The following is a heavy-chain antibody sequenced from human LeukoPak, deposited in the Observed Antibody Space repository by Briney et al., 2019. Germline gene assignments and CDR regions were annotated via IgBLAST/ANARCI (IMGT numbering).Heavy chain of an antibody. Sequence: GGSLRLSYAASGFTFSSYEMNWVRQAPGKGLEWVSYISSSGSTIYYADSVKGRFTISRDNAKNSLYLQMNSLRAEDTAVYYCARDYYGSGSYHYWGQGTLVTVSS. CDR2: ISSSGSTI. CDR3: ARDYYGSGSYHY. CDR1: GFTFSSYE. J-gene: IGHJ4*02. D-gene: IGHD3-10*01. V-gene: IGHV3-48*03.